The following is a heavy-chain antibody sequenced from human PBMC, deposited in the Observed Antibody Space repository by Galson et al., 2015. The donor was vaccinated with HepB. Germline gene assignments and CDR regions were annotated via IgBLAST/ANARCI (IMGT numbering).Heavy chain of an antibody. D-gene: IGHD2-2*01. V-gene: IGHV3-30-3*01. Sequence: SLRLSCAASGFTFSSYAMHWVRQAPGKGLEWVAVISYDGSNKYYADSVKGRFTISRDNSKNTLYLQMNSLRAEDTAVYYCAKEEGYCSSTSCYRAVGGYYYYYYMDVWGKGTTVTVSS. CDR1: GFTFSSYA. CDR3: AKEEGYCSSTSCYRAVGGYYYYYYMDV. CDR2: ISYDGSNK. J-gene: IGHJ6*03.